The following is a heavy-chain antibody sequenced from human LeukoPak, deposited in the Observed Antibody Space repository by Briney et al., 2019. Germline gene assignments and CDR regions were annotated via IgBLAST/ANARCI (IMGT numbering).Heavy chain of an antibody. D-gene: IGHD4-17*01. J-gene: IGHJ6*03. V-gene: IGHV1-69*13. CDR1: GGTFSSYA. CDR3: ARGTLDYGDYSPYYYYMDA. CDR2: IIPIFGTA. Sequence: SVKVSCKASGGTFSSYAISWVLQAPGQGLEWMGGIIPIFGTANYAQKFQGRVTITADESTSTAYMELSSLRSEDTAVYYCARGTLDYGDYSPYYYYMDAWGKGTTVTVSS.